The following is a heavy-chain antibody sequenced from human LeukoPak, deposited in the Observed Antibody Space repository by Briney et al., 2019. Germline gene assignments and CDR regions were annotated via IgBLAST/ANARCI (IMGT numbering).Heavy chain of an antibody. Sequence: GGSLRLSCAASGFTFSDYYMSWIRQAPGKGLEWVSYISSSGSTIYYADSVKGRFTISRDNAKNSLYLEMNSLRAEDTAVYYCARDWGDCSGGSCYYPYYYYYMDVWGKGTTVTVSS. CDR3: ARDWGDCSGGSCYYPYYYYYMDV. J-gene: IGHJ6*03. V-gene: IGHV3-11*01. CDR1: GFTFSDYY. CDR2: ISSSGSTI. D-gene: IGHD2-15*01.